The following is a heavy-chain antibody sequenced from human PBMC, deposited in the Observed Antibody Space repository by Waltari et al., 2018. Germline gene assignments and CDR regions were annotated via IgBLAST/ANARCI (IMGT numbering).Heavy chain of an antibody. Sequence: QVQLQQWGAGLLKPSETLSLTCAVYGGSFSGYYWSWIRQPPGKGLEWIGEINQSGSTNYNPSLKSRVTISVDTSKNQFSLKLSSVTAADTAVYYCARDAIVGATNFDYWGQGTLVTVSS. CDR1: GGSFSGYY. CDR2: INQSGST. D-gene: IGHD1-26*01. J-gene: IGHJ4*02. CDR3: ARDAIVGATNFDY. V-gene: IGHV4-34*01.